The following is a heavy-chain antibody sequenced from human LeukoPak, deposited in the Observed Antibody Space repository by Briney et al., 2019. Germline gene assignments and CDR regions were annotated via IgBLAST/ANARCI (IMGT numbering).Heavy chain of an antibody. D-gene: IGHD4-17*01. CDR1: GYTFTSYG. V-gene: IGHV1-18*04. Sequence: ASVKVSCNASGYTFTSYGISWVRQAPGQGLEWMGWISSYNADTNYAQKFQGRVTMTTDTSTSTAYMELRSLRSDDTAVYYCARGDTDYGTYYFDYWGQGTLVTVSS. J-gene: IGHJ4*02. CDR2: ISSYNADT. CDR3: ARGDTDYGTYYFDY.